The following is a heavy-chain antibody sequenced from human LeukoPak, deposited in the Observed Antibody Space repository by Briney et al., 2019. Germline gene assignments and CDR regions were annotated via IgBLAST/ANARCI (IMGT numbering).Heavy chain of an antibody. CDR2: INHSGST. Sequence: SETLSLTCAVYGGSFSGYYWSWIRQPPGKGLEWIGEINHSGSTNYNPSLKSRVTISVDTSKNQFSLKLSSVTAADTAVYYCASASIAALLGYWGQGTLSPSPQ. CDR1: GGSFSGYY. J-gene: IGHJ4*02. D-gene: IGHD6-6*01. CDR3: ASASIAALLGY. V-gene: IGHV4-34*01.